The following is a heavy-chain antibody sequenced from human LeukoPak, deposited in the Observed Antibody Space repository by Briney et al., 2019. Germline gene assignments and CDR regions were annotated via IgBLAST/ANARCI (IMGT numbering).Heavy chain of an antibody. CDR3: ARDLERYSGSPVGLD. CDR2: ISSSGSTT. D-gene: IGHD1-26*01. J-gene: IGHJ4*02. CDR1: GFSFTSYS. V-gene: IGHV3-48*01. Sequence: GGSLRLSCAASGFSFTSYSLNWVRQAPGKGLEWVSYISSSGSTTYYADSVKGRFTISRDNSKNTLYLQMNSLRAEDTAVYYCARDLERYSGSPVGLDWGQGTLVTVSS.